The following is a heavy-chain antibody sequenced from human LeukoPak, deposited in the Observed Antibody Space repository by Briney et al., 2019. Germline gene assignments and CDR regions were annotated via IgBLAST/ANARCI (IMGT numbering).Heavy chain of an antibody. CDR1: GGSISSGGYY. CDR2: IYHSGST. J-gene: IGHJ3*02. D-gene: IGHD6-13*01. Sequence: SETLSLTCTVSGGSISSGGYYWSWIRQPPGKGLEWIGYIYHSGSTYYNPSLKSRVTISVDRSKNQFSLKLSSVTAADTAVYYCARDLIAAAGRGAFDIWGQGTMVTVSS. CDR3: ARDLIAAAGRGAFDI. V-gene: IGHV4-30-2*01.